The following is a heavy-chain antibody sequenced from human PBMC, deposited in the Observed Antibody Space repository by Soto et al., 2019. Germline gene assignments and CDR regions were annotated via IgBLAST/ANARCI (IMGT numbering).Heavy chain of an antibody. Sequence: PSETLSLTCTVSGGSMTTYYWSWIRQPPGKGLDWIGYIHYSGSTNYNPSLKSRVTISVDTSKNQFSLKLSSVTAADTAVYYCARRGTYYGSGSYYNSYYFDYWSQGTLVTVSS. J-gene: IGHJ4*02. CDR2: IHYSGST. CDR3: ARRGTYYGSGSYYNSYYFDY. D-gene: IGHD3-10*01. V-gene: IGHV4-59*08. CDR1: GGSMTTYY.